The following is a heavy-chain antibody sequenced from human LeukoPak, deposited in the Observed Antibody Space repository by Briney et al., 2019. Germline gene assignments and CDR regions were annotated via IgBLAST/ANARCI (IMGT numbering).Heavy chain of an antibody. CDR1: GFTFNKSW. CDR3: AKTGDRDY. J-gene: IGHJ4*02. D-gene: IGHD7-27*01. V-gene: IGHV3-7*03. Sequence: GGSLRLSCAASGFTFNKSWMSWVRQAPGKGPEWVANIKEDGTQKYYVDSMRGRFTISRDTAENSFYLPMNSMRGEDTAIYYCAKTGDRDYWGRGTLVTVSS. CDR2: IKEDGTQK.